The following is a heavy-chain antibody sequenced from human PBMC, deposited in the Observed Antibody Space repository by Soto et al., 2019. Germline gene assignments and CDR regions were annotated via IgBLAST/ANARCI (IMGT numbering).Heavy chain of an antibody. D-gene: IGHD6-6*01. V-gene: IGHV3-9*01. Sequence: FLRLSCAASGFTFEDYAMHRVRHAPGKGLEWVSGISWNSGTIGYADSVKGRFTISRDNAKNSLYLQLNSLRAEDSALYYCARDIMMRQLGLEADVCGRGTMFSVSS. J-gene: IGHJ3*01. CDR3: ARDIMMRQLGLEADV. CDR1: GFTFEDYA. CDR2: ISWNSGTI.